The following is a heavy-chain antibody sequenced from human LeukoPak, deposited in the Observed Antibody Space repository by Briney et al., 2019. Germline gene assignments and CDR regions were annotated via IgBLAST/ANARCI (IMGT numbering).Heavy chain of an antibody. CDR1: GFTFSSYG. CDR2: IRYDGSDK. D-gene: IGHD6-13*01. Sequence: GGSLRLSCAASGFTFSSYGMHWVRQAPGKGLEWVAFIRYDGSDKYYADSVKGRFILSRDNSRNTLSLEMNSLRAEDTAVYYCAKDHVGTWSALDYWGQGTLVTVSS. V-gene: IGHV3-30*02. J-gene: IGHJ4*02. CDR3: AKDHVGTWSALDY.